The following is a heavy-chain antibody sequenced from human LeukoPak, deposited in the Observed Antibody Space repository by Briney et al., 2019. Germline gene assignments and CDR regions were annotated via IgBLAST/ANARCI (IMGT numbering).Heavy chain of an antibody. CDR1: IGSITSYY. J-gene: IGHJ4*02. CDR2: IYYSGST. V-gene: IGHV4-59*08. Sequence: SETLSLTCTVSIGSITSYYWSWIRQPPGKGLEWIGYIYYSGSTNYNPSLKSRVTISVDTSKNQFSLKLSSVTAADTAVYYCARHVLDYYDSSGYYYYFDYWGQGTLVTVSS. CDR3: ARHVLDYYDSSGYYYYFDY. D-gene: IGHD3-22*01.